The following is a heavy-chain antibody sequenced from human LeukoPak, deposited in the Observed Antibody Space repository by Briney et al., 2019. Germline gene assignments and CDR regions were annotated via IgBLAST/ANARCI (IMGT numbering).Heavy chain of an antibody. V-gene: IGHV4-39*01. CDR2: IYYSATT. CDR1: GGSITSSSYY. J-gene: IGHJ4*02. CDR3: ARQGYRYGNDDY. Sequence: SETLSLTCTVSGGSITSSSYYWGWIRQPPGKGLDWIASIYYSATTYYNPSLKSRVTISLDTSKNQFSLTLSSVTAADTAVYYCARQGYRYGNDDYWGQGTLVTVSS. D-gene: IGHD5-18*01.